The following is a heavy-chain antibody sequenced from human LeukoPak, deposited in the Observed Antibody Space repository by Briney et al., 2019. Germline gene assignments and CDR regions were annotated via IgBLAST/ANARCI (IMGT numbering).Heavy chain of an antibody. V-gene: IGHV4-61*02. J-gene: IGHJ5*02. CDR2: IYTSGST. CDR1: GGSISSGSYY. CDR3: ARAATDYDFWSGYQNWFGP. D-gene: IGHD3-3*01. Sequence: SQTLSLTCTVSGGSISSGSYYWSWIRQPAGKGLEWIGRIYTSGSTNYNPSLKSRVTISVGTSKNQFSPKLSSVTAADTAVYYCARAATDYDFWSGYQNWFGPWGQGTLVTVSS.